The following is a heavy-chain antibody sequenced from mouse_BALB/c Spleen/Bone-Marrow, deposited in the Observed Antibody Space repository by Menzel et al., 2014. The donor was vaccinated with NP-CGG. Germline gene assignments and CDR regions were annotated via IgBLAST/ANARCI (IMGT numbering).Heavy chain of an antibody. V-gene: IGHV6-6*02. Sequence: EVKLVESGGDLVQPGGSMKLSCVASGFTFSNYWMNWVRQSPEKGLEWVAEIRLKSHNYATRYTESVKARFTITKDDSKNRDYLQMNNLRAESSGIYYCNTEFAYWGQGTLVTVSA. CDR3: NTEFAY. CDR1: GFTFSNYW. J-gene: IGHJ3*01. CDR2: IRLKSHNYAT.